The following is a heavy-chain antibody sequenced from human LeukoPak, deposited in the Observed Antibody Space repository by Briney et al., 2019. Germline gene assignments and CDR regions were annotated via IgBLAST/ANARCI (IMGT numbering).Heavy chain of an antibody. CDR2: ISSSSSYI. D-gene: IGHD1-1*01. CDR1: GFTFDDYG. J-gene: IGHJ4*02. V-gene: IGHV3-21*01. CDR3: AREGTGTDY. Sequence: PGGSLRLSCAASGFTFDDYGMSWVRHAPGKGLEWVSSISSSSSYIYYADSVKGRFTISRDNAKNSLYLQMNSLRAEDTAVYYCAREGTGTDYWGQGTLVTVSS.